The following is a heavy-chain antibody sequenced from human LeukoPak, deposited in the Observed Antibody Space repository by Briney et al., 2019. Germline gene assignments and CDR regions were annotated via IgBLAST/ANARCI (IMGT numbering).Heavy chain of an antibody. CDR1: GFTFSSYG. CDR2: IWYDGSNK. V-gene: IGHV3-33*01. J-gene: IGHJ4*02. D-gene: IGHD5-24*01. CDR3: ARDWQSRDGYNH. Sequence: PGGSLRLSCAASGFTFSSYGMHWVRQAPGKGLEWVAVIWYDGSNKYYAGSVKGRFTISRDNSKNTLYLQMNSLRAEDTAVYYCARDWQSRDGYNHWGQGTLVTVSS.